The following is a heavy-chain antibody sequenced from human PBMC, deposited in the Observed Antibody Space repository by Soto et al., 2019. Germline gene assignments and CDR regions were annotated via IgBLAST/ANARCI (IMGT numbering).Heavy chain of an antibody. CDR2: ISWNSGSI. CDR3: AKPGTNGGWFDP. J-gene: IGHJ5*02. V-gene: IGHV3-9*01. D-gene: IGHD1-1*01. CDR1: GFTFDDYA. Sequence: SLRLSCAASGFTFDDYAMHWVRQAPGKGLEWVSGISWNSGSIGYADSVKGRFTISRDNAKNSLYLQMNSLRAEGTALYYCAKPGTNGGWFDPWGQGTLVTVSS.